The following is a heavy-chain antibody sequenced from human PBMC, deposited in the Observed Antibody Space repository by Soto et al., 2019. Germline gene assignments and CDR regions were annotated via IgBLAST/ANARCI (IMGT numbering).Heavy chain of an antibody. CDR3: ARDNSWREYNWNRIGYYFDY. J-gene: IGHJ4*02. V-gene: IGHV1-46*01. CDR2: INPSGGST. D-gene: IGHD1-20*01. Sequence: ASVKVSCKASGYTFTSYYMHWVRQAPGQGLEWMGIINPSGGSTSYAQKFQGRVTMTRDTSTSTVYMELSSLRSEDTAVYYCARDNSWREYNWNRIGYYFDYWGQGTLVTVSS. CDR1: GYTFTSYY.